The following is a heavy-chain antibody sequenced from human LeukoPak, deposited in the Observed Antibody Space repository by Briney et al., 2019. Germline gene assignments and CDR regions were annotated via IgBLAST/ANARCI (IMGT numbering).Heavy chain of an antibody. CDR1: GFTFDDYG. CDR2: INWNGGST. D-gene: IGHD6-19*01. Sequence: GGSLRLSCAASGFTFDDYGMSWVRQAPGKGLEWVSGINWNGGSTGYADSVKGRFTISRDNAKNSLYLQMNSLRAEDTAVYYCVRDRRSSGCFDYWGQGTLVTVSS. J-gene: IGHJ4*02. V-gene: IGHV3-20*04. CDR3: VRDRRSSGCFDY.